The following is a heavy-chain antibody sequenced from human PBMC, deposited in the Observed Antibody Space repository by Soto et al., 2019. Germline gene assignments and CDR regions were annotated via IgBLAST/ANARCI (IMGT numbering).Heavy chain of an antibody. D-gene: IGHD2-2*01. CDR2: IYPGDSDT. CDR3: ARSDIIVVPPAVPAEFFLH. CDR1: EYTFTKYW. Sequence: PGESLKISCKASEYTFTKYWFGWVRQMPGKGLEWVGIIYPGDSDTRYSPSFRGHVTISADKSVSTAYLQWSSLKASDTAMYYCARSDIIVVPPAVPAEFFLHWGQGTLVTVSS. V-gene: IGHV5-51*01. J-gene: IGHJ1*01.